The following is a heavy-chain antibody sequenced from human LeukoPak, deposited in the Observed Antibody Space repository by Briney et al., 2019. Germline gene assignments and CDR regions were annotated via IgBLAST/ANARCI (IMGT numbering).Heavy chain of an antibody. J-gene: IGHJ4*02. CDR3: AKDFWSGNYPTY. CDR1: GFTFSSYA. Sequence: PVGCLRLSCAASGFTFSSYAMSWVRQAPGKGLEWVSGSGSGGSTYYAHSVKGRFTISRDNSKNPFFLQMNSLRAEDTAVYYCAKDFWSGNYPTYWGQGTLVTVSS. V-gene: IGHV3-23*01. D-gene: IGHD3-3*01. CDR2: SGSGGST.